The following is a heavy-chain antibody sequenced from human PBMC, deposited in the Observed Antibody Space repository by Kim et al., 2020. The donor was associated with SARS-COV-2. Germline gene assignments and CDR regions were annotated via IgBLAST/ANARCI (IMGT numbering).Heavy chain of an antibody. D-gene: IGHD3-10*01. J-gene: IGHJ4*02. Sequence: YYADSGKGRFTIPRDNAKNSLYLQMNSLRAEDTAVYYCARDRLGLWFGEFKWGQGTLVTVSS. CDR3: ARDRLGLWFGEFK. V-gene: IGHV3-21*01.